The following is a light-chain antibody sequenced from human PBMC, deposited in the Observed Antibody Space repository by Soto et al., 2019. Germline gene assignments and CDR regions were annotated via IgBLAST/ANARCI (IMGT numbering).Light chain of an antibody. CDR2: GVP. Sequence: EIVMTQSPATLSVFPGERATLSCRASQSVSSNLAWYQQKPGQAPRLLIYGVPTRATGIPARFSGSGSGTEFTLNISSLQSEDFAAYYCQQYNNWPLTFGGGTKVEIK. J-gene: IGKJ4*01. V-gene: IGKV3-15*01. CDR3: QQYNNWPLT. CDR1: QSVSSN.